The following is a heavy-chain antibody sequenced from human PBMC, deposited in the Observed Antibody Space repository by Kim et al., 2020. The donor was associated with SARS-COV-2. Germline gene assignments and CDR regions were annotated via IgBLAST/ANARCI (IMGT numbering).Heavy chain of an antibody. D-gene: IGHD3-22*01. CDR2: INTITGHP. CDR3: AREKVVNTAAERGLFDF. J-gene: IGHJ4*02. V-gene: IGHV7-4-1*02. CDR1: GYTFIDYA. Sequence: ASVKVSCKASGYTFIDYAVNWVRQAPGQGLEWMGWINTITGHPTYAPGFTGRFVFSLDTSASTAYLQISRLMSEDTAVYYCAREKVVNTAAERGLFDFWGQGTLVTVSS.